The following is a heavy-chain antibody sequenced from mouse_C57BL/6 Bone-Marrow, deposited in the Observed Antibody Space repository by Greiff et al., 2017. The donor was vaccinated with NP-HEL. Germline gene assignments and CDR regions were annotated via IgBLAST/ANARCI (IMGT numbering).Heavy chain of an antibody. V-gene: IGHV2-5*01. CDR1: GFSLTSYG. CDR2: IWRGGST. J-gene: IGHJ3*01. CDR3: AKNEITTVVGAY. Sequence: QVQLQQSGPGLVQPSQSLSITCTVSGFSLTSYGVHWVRQSPGKGLEWLGVIWRGGSTDYNEAFMSRLSITKDNSKSQVFFKMNSLQADDTAIYYCAKNEITTVVGAYWGQGTLVTVSA. D-gene: IGHD1-1*01.